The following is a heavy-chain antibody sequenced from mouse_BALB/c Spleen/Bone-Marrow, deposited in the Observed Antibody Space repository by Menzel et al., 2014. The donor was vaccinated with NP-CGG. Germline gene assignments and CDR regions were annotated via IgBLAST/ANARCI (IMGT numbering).Heavy chain of an antibody. CDR1: GYTLTSYV. Sequence: VHVKQSGPELVKPGASVKMSCKASGYTLTSYVMHWVKQKPGQGLEWIGYINPYNDGTKYNEKFKGKATLTSDKSSSTAYMELSSLTSEDSAVYYCAREDYYGSSYGYWGQGTTLTVSS. CDR3: AREDYYGSSYGY. D-gene: IGHD1-1*01. CDR2: INPYNDGT. V-gene: IGHV1-14*01. J-gene: IGHJ2*01.